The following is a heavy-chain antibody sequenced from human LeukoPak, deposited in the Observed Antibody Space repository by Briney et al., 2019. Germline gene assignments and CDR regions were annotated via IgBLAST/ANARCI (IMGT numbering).Heavy chain of an antibody. CDR1: EFTFSKFP. D-gene: IGHD3-10*01. CDR2: ISSSSSYI. CDR3: ARDSDYYGSGSYLPNYYGIDV. Sequence: GGSLRPSCAASEFTFSKFPMGWVRQGPGRGLEWVSSISSSSSYIYYADSVKGRFTISRDNAKNSLYLQTNSLRAEDTAVYYCARDSDYYGSGSYLPNYYGIDVWGQGTTVTVSS. V-gene: IGHV3-21*01. J-gene: IGHJ6*02.